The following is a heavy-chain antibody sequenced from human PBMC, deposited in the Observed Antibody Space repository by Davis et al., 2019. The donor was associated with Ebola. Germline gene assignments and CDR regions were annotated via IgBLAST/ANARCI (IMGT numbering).Heavy chain of an antibody. CDR2: ISWNSGSI. V-gene: IGHV3-9*01. D-gene: IGHD6-6*01. CDR1: GFTFSSYS. CDR3: AKDSSSSSHYYYGMDV. J-gene: IGHJ6*04. Sequence: PGGSLRLSCAASGFTFSSYSMNWVRQAPGKGLEWVSGISWNSGSIGYADSVKGRFTISRDNAKNSLYLQMNSLRAEDTALYYCAKDSSSSSHYYYGMDVWGKGTTVTVSS.